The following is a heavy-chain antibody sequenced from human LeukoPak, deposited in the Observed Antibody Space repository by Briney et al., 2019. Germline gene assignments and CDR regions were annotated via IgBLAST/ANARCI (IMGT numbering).Heavy chain of an antibody. J-gene: IGHJ5*02. CDR3: ARRPIAADAGWFDP. CDR1: GGSFSNYY. CDR2: IYYSGTT. V-gene: IGHV4-39*01. Sequence: PSETLSLTCAVYGGSFSNYYWSWIRQPPGKGLEWMGIIYYSGTTYYNPSLKSRVTISVDTSKNQFSLKLSSVTATDTAVYYCARRPIAADAGWFDPWGQGTLVTVSS. D-gene: IGHD6-13*01.